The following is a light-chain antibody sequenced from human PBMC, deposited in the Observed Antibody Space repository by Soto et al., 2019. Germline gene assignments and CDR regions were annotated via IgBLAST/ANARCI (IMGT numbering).Light chain of an antibody. J-gene: IGKJ1*01. V-gene: IGKV3-20*01. CDR2: GAS. Sequence: EIVLTQSPGTLSLSPGERATLSCRASQSVSTTYLAWYQRKPGQAPRLLIYGASSRATDIPNRFSGSGSGTDFTLTITRLKAEDFAVYYCQQYGSSPPTFGQGTKVEIK. CDR3: QQYGSSPPT. CDR1: QSVSTTY.